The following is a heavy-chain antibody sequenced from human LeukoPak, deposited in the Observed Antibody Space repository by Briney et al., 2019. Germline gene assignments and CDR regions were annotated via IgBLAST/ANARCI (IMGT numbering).Heavy chain of an antibody. CDR3: ARECSGGSCYYFDY. D-gene: IGHD2-15*01. CDR1: GGSISSSNW. Sequence: TSSETLSLTCAVSGGSISSSNWWSWVRQPPGKGLEWIGEIYHSGSTNYNPSLKSRVTISVDKSKNQFSLKLSSVTAADTAVYYCARECSGGSCYYFDYWGQGTLVTVSS. CDR2: IYHSGST. V-gene: IGHV4-4*02. J-gene: IGHJ4*02.